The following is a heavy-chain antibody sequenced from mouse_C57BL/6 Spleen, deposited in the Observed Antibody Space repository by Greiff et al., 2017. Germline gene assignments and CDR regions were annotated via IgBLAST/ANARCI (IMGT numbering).Heavy chain of an antibody. D-gene: IGHD1-1*01. V-gene: IGHV5-17*01. CDR2: ISSGSSTI. CDR1: GFTFSDYG. Sequence: EVKLMESGGGLVKPGGSLKLSCAASGFTFSDYGMHWVRQAPEKGLEWVAYISSGSSTIYYADTVKGRFTISRDNAKNTLFLQMTSLRSEDTAMYYCARSHYYGSSYLDYWGQGTTLTVSS. CDR3: ARSHYYGSSYLDY. J-gene: IGHJ2*01.